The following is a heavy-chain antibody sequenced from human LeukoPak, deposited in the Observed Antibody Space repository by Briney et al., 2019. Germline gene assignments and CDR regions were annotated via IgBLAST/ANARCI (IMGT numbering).Heavy chain of an antibody. CDR1: GDRLSNNNAA. CDR2: TYYRAKWYN. V-gene: IGHV6-1*01. D-gene: IGHD6-13*01. J-gene: IGHJ4*02. CDR3: ARGDGYSNTWYYFDY. Sequence: SQTLSLTCAISGDRLSNNNAAWNWIRHSPSRGLEWLGRTYYRAKWYNDYAVSVKSRITINPDTSKNQFSLQLNSVAPEDTAVYYCARGDGYSNTWYYFDYWGQGTLVTVSS.